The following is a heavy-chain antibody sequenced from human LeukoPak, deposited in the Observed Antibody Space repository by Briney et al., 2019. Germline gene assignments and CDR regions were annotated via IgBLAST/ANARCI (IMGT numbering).Heavy chain of an antibody. D-gene: IGHD3-10*01. CDR1: GFTFSSYE. Sequence: PGGSLRLSCAASGFTFSSYEMNWVRQAPGKGLEWVSYISSSGSIIYYADSVKGRFTISRDNAKNSLYLQMNSLRAEDTAVYYCARDTYYYASGSYSDAFDFWGQGTMVTVSS. CDR2: ISSSGSII. CDR3: ARDTYYYASGSYSDAFDF. V-gene: IGHV3-48*03. J-gene: IGHJ3*01.